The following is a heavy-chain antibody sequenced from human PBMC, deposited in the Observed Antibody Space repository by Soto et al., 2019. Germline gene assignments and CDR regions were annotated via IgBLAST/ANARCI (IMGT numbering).Heavy chain of an antibody. D-gene: IGHD1-26*01. V-gene: IGHV2-5*02. J-gene: IGHJ4*02. CDR1: GFSLTTDRVG. CDR3: AHAYGGRSLY. Sequence: QITLKESGPTLVKPTQTLTLTCTFSGFSLTTDRVGVGWIRQPPGEALEWLAVIYWDDSKTYRASLESRLTITKDHAKNQVALTMANIDSRDTGTYYCAHAYGGRSLYWGQGTLVTVSS. CDR2: IYWDDSK.